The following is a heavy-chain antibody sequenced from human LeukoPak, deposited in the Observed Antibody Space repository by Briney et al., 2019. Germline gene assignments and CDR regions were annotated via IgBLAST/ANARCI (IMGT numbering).Heavy chain of an antibody. Sequence: GGSLRLSCAASGFTFSSYSMNWVRQAPGKGLEWVSSISSSSGYIYYADSVKGRFTISRDNAKNSLYLQMNSLRAEDTAVYYCARGPHYYYMDVWGKGTTVTVSS. V-gene: IGHV3-21*01. CDR3: ARGPHYYYMDV. J-gene: IGHJ6*03. CDR1: GFTFSSYS. CDR2: ISSSSGYI.